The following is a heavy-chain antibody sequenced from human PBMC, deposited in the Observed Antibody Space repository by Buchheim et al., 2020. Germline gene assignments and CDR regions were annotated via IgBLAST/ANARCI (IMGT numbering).Heavy chain of an antibody. Sequence: QVTLRESGPALVKPTQTLTLTCSFSGFSLSTNRMCVSWMRQPPGKALEWLARIDWDEDEYYSASLRARPTISKDTSRNQGVLTLTNVSPADTGTYYCARSPTDYFYQYGMDVWGQGTT. J-gene: IGHJ6*02. CDR2: IDWDEDE. V-gene: IGHV2-70*15. CDR1: GFSLSTNRMC. CDR3: ARSPTDYFYQYGMDV.